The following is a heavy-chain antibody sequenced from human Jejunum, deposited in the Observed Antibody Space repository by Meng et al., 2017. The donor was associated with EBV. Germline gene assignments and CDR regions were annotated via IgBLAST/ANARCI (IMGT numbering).Heavy chain of an antibody. D-gene: IGHD3-3*01. V-gene: IGHV1-8*01. CDR2: MNPSNGKT. CDR3: ARGAQPIDL. Sequence: QVQRVQAGAWVKKPGASVKVSCKASGFTFNNYDINWVRQASGQGLEWMGWMNPSNGKTGYAQKFQGRVTMTRDASTSTAYMELSSLRSDDTAVYFCARGAQPIDLWGQGTLVTVSS. CDR1: GFTFNNYD. J-gene: IGHJ5*02.